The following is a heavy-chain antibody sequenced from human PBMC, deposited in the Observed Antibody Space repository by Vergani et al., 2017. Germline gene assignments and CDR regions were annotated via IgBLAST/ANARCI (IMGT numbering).Heavy chain of an antibody. V-gene: IGHV3-23*01. CDR2: ISGSGGST. Sequence: EVQLLESGGGLVQPGGSLRLSCAASGFTFSSYAMSWVRQAPGKGLEWVSAISGSGGSTYYADSVKGRFTISRDNSKNTLYLQMNSLRAEDTAVYYCARDYYDFWSGYYASYYYYYMDVWGKGTTVTVSS. J-gene: IGHJ6*03. CDR1: GFTFSSYA. CDR3: ARDYYDFWSGYYASYYYYYMDV. D-gene: IGHD3-3*01.